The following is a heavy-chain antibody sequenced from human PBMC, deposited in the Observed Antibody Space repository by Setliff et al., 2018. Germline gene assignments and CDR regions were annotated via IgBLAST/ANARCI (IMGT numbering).Heavy chain of an antibody. V-gene: IGHV1-24*01. CDR1: GYTFTTYY. Sequence: ASVKVSCKASGYTFTTYYMHWVRQAPGKGLEWMGGFDPEDGETIYAQKFQGRVTMTEDTSTDTAYMELSSLRSEDTAVYYCATPRSGIIDAFDIWGQGTMVTVSS. CDR2: FDPEDGET. J-gene: IGHJ3*02. CDR3: ATPRSGIIDAFDI.